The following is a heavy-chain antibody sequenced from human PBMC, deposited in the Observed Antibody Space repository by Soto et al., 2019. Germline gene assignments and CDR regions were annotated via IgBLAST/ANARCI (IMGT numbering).Heavy chain of an antibody. CDR1: GGSFSGYY. J-gene: IGHJ5*02. V-gene: IGHV4-34*01. Sequence: PSDTLSLTCAVYGGSFSGYYWSWIRQPPGKGLEWIGEINHSGSTNYNPSLKSRVTISVDTSKNQFSLKLSSVTAADTAVYYCVRGLRWFDAWGQGTLVTVSS. CDR2: INHSGST. CDR3: VRGLRWFDA.